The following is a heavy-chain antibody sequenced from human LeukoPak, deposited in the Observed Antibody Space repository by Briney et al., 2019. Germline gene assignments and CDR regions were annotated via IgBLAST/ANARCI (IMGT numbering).Heavy chain of an antibody. CDR3: ASPGPGSGSYYNGFDY. V-gene: IGHV5-51*01. D-gene: IGHD3-10*01. CDR1: GYSFTSYW. J-gene: IGHJ4*02. CDR2: IYPGDSDT. Sequence: ESLKISCEGSGYSFTSYWIGWVRQMPGKGLEWMGIIYPGDSDTRYSPSFQGQVTISADKSISTAYLQWSSLKASDTAMYYCASPGPGSGSYYNGFDYWGQGTLVTVSS.